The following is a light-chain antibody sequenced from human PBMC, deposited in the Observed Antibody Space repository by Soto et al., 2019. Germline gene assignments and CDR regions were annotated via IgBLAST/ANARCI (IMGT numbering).Light chain of an antibody. V-gene: IGKV3-11*01. CDR1: QSVSSY. CDR3: QQRSNWPRT. J-gene: IGKJ1*01. CDR2: DAS. Sequence: IVLTQSPSTLSLSPDERATLSCRASQSVSSYLAWYQQKHGQAPRLLIYDASNRATGIPARFSGSGSGTDFTLTISSLEPEDFAVYYCQQRSNWPRTFGQGTKVDIK.